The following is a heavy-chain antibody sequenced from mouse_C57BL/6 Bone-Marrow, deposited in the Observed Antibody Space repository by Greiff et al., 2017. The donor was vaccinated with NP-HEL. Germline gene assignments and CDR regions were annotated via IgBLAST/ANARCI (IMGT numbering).Heavy chain of an antibody. CDR3: ARYNWDFDY. V-gene: IGHV7-3*01. CDR1: GFTFTDYY. CDR2: IRNKANGYTT. J-gene: IGHJ2*01. Sequence: EVNLVESGGGLVQPGGSLSLSCAASGFTFTDYYMSWVRQPPGKALEWLGFIRNKANGYTTEYSASVKGRFTISRDNSQSILYLQMNALRAEDSATYYCARYNWDFDYWGQGTTLTVSS. D-gene: IGHD4-1*01.